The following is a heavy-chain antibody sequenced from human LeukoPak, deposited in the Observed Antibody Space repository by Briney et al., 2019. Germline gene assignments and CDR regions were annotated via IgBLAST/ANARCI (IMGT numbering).Heavy chain of an antibody. J-gene: IGHJ3*02. CDR3: ARDRAVMGAPPSGGEGFDI. Sequence: GSSVKVSCKASGGTFSSYAISWVRQAPGQGLEWMGGIIPIFGTANYAQKFQGRVTITTDESTSTAYMELSSLRSDDTAVYYCARDRAVMGAPPSGGEGFDIWGQGTMVTVSS. CDR1: GGTFSSYA. CDR2: IIPIFGTA. D-gene: IGHD1-26*01. V-gene: IGHV1-69*05.